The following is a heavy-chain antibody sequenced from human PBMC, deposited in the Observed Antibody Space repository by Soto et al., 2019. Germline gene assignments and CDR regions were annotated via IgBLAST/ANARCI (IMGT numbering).Heavy chain of an antibody. J-gene: IGHJ5*02. CDR2: VSYDGNRK. CDR3: ARGLVVTAKGWFDL. V-gene: IGHV3-30-3*01. D-gene: IGHD2-21*02. CDR1: GFTFSSYS. Sequence: QVQLVQSGGGVVQPGRSLRLPCEASGFTFSSYSMNWVRQTPGKGLEWVAVVSYDGNRKYYADSVKGRFTISRDNAKNTLYLQMDNLGIEDTALYYCARGLVVTAKGWFDLWGQGTLVTVSP.